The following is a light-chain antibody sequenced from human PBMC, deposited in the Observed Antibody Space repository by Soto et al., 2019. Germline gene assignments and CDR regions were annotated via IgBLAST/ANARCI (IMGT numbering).Light chain of an antibody. CDR3: ATWDDGLNGWV. V-gene: IGLV1-44*01. J-gene: IGLJ3*02. CDR1: SSNIGSNA. CDR2: NNN. Sequence: QTVVTQPPSASGTPGQRVTISCSGRSSNIGSNAVNWYQQFPGMAPKVLIYNNNERPSGVPDRFSGSKSGTSASLAISGLQSEDGADYYCATWDDGLNGWVFGGGTKVTVL.